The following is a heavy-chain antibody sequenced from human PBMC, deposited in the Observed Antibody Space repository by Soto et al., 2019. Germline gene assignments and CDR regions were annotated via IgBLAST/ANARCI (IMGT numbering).Heavy chain of an antibody. CDR1: GFTFSIFA. CDR3: ALYTYDVFRFDY. J-gene: IGHJ4*02. D-gene: IGHD5-18*01. V-gene: IGHV3-23*01. CDR2: ISASGGTT. Sequence: PWGCLKLSCADSGFTFSIFAMSWVRKSPGKGLEWVSAISASGGTTYSADPVKGRFIISRDSAKKTMFLQMNNLRAEDTAVYYCALYTYDVFRFDYWGQGVLVTVSS.